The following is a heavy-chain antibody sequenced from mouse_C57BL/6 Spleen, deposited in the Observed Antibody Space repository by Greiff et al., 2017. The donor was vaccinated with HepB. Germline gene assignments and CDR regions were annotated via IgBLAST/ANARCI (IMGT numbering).Heavy chain of an antibody. CDR3: ARSGRSGKYYFDY. Sequence: LQQSGPELVKPGASVKMSCKASGYTFTDYNMHWVKQSHGKSLEWIGYINPNNGGTSYNQKFKGKATLTVNKSSSTAYMELRSLTSEDSAVYYCARSGRSGKYYFDYWGQGTTLTVSS. CDR1: GYTFTDYN. J-gene: IGHJ2*01. CDR2: INPNNGGT. D-gene: IGHD3-2*02. V-gene: IGHV1-22*01.